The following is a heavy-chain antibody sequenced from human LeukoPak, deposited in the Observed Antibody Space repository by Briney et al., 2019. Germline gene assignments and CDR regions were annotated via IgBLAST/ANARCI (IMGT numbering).Heavy chain of an antibody. D-gene: IGHD6-13*01. CDR1: GGSISSGGYY. CDR2: IYYSGSP. J-gene: IGHJ4*02. CDR3: ARARSAAGNFDY. V-gene: IGHV4-31*03. Sequence: PSETLSLTCTVSGGSISSGGYYCSWIRQHPGRGLEWIGYIYYSGSPYYNPSLKSRVTISADTSKNQFSLTLSSVTAADTAVYYCARARSAAGNFDYWGQGTLVTVSS.